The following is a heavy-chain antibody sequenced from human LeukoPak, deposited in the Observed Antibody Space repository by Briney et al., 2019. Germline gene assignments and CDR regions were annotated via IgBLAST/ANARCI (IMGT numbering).Heavy chain of an antibody. D-gene: IGHD2-2*02. CDR2: IYPGDSDT. V-gene: IGHV5-51*01. Sequence: GESLKISCKGSGYSFTSYWIGWVRQMPGKGLEWMGIIYPGDSDTRYSPSFQGQVTISADKSISTAYLQWSSLKASDTAMYYCARHGGVSAAIYYYYGMDVWGQGTTVTVSS. CDR1: GYSFTSYW. CDR3: ARHGGVSAAIYYYYGMDV. J-gene: IGHJ6*02.